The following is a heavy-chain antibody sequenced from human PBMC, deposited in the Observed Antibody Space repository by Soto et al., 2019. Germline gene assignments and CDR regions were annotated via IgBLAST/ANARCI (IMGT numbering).Heavy chain of an antibody. CDR1: GFTVSNNY. CDR2: IYSGGVT. D-gene: IGHD4-17*01. V-gene: IGHV3-66*01. CDR3: AKRGTTVTTSLWY. Sequence: EVQLVESGGGLVHTGGSLRLACAATGFTVSNNYMCWVRQAPGKGLEWVSLIYSGGVTHYADSVRGRFTISRDNSRNTLYLQMNSLRADDTAVYYFAKRGTTVTTSLWYWGQGTLVTVSS. J-gene: IGHJ4*02.